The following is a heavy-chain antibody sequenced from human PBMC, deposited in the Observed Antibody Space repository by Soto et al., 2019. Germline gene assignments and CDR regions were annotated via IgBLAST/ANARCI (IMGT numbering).Heavy chain of an antibody. CDR1: EFTFSTYA. J-gene: IGHJ6*02. CDR2: ISYDGSNK. Sequence: QVQLVESGGGVVQPGRSLRLSCAASEFTFSTYAMHWVRQAPGKGLEWVAVISYDGSNKYYADSVKGRFTISRDNLKNTLYLQMNSLRTEDTDVYYCTRGCFGLAGYYYYYGMDVWGQGTTVTVSS. V-gene: IGHV3-30*04. CDR3: TRGCFGLAGYYYYYGMDV. D-gene: IGHD3-10*01.